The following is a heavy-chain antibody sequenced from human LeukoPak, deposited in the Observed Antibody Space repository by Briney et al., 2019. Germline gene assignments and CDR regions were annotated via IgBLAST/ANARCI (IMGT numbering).Heavy chain of an antibody. V-gene: IGHV3-7*03. D-gene: IGHD3-9*01. CDR3: ARVYYDILTEQPYYFDY. CDR1: GFTFSSDW. CDR2: IKQDGSEK. Sequence: GGSLRLSCAASGFTFSSDWMSWVCQAPGKGLEWVANIKQDGSEKYYVDSVKGRFTISRDNAKNSLYLQMNSLRAEDTAVYYCARVYYDILTEQPYYFDYWGQGTLVTVSS. J-gene: IGHJ4*02.